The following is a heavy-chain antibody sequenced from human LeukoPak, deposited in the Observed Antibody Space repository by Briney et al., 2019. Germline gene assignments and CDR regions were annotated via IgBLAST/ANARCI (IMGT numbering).Heavy chain of an antibody. CDR2: ISSDGNNK. CDR3: ARGAPERISSSTNYYFDY. CDR1: GFTFSSYA. J-gene: IGHJ4*02. V-gene: IGHV3-30-3*01. Sequence: GGSLRLSCAASGFTFSSYAMYWVRQAPGKGLERVAVISSDGNNKYYADSVKGRFTISRDDSKNTLSLQMNSLRAEDTAVYYCARGAPERISSSTNYYFDYWGQGTLVTVSS. D-gene: IGHD6-6*01.